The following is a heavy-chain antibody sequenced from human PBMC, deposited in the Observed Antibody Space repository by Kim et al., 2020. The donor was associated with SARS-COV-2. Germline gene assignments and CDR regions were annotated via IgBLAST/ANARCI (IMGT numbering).Heavy chain of an antibody. Sequence: GGSLRLSCSASGFTFNDYAMHWVRQAPGKGLEWVTGLYWNGGVIVYADSVRGRFSVSRDNAENSVYLQMHSLRVEDTAIYYCGKDIDKILTAHIVNWGQGNVVTVSS. CDR3: GKDIDKILTAHIVN. CDR1: GFTFNDYA. D-gene: IGHD3-9*01. V-gene: IGHV3-9*01. J-gene: IGHJ4*02. CDR2: LYWNGGVI.